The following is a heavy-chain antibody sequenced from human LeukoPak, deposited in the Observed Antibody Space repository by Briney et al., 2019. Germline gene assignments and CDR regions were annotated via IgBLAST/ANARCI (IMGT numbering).Heavy chain of an antibody. J-gene: IGHJ3*02. D-gene: IGHD3-22*01. CDR2: IYYSGST. V-gene: IGHV4-59*01. CDR3: ARHFPWYYYDSSGAPTRNDAFDI. CDR1: GGSISSYY. Sequence: PSETLSPTCTVSGGSISSYYWSWIRQPPGKGLEWIGYIYYSGSTNYNPSLKSRVTISVDTSKNQFSLKLSSVTAADTAVYYCARHFPWYYYDSSGAPTRNDAFDIWGQGTMVTASS.